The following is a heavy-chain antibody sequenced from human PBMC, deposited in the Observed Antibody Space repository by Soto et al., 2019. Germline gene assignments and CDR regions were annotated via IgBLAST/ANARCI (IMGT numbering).Heavy chain of an antibody. CDR2: FDPEDGET. J-gene: IGHJ4*02. CDR3: ATAEGDQLLPFDY. V-gene: IGHV1-24*01. Sequence: GASVKVSFKVSGYTLTEISMQWVRQAPGKGLEWMGGFDPEDGETIYAQKFQGRVTMTEDTSTDTAYMELSSLRSEDTAVYYCATAEGDQLLPFDYWGQGNLVTVSS. CDR1: GYTLTEIS. D-gene: IGHD2-2*01.